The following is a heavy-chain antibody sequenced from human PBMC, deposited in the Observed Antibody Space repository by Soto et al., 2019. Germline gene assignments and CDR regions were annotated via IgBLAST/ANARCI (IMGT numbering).Heavy chain of an antibody. J-gene: IGHJ4*02. Sequence: QVQLVESGGGVVQPGRSLRLSCSASGFTFSDFEMYWVRQAPGKGLDWVSFISYDGSNQYYAGSVKGRFTVSRDNSKNTPFLLMNSLRPEHTAVSFCARRTGTAPRFDYWGQGTLVTVSS. CDR2: ISYDGSNQ. CDR3: ARRTGTAPRFDY. V-gene: IGHV3-30-3*01. CDR1: GFTFSDFE. D-gene: IGHD1-7*01.